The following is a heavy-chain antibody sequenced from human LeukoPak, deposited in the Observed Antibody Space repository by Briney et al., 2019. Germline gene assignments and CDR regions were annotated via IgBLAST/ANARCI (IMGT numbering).Heavy chain of an antibody. CDR3: ARGPPVDY. CDR1: GYSFTTYW. CDR2: IYPSDSDT. J-gene: IGHJ4*02. Sequence: GESLKISWKGSGYSFTTYWIGWMRQMPGKGLEWMGIIYPSDSDTTYSPSFQGQVTISADKSISTAYLQWSSLKASDTAMYYCARGPPVDYWGQGTLVTVSS. V-gene: IGHV5-51*01.